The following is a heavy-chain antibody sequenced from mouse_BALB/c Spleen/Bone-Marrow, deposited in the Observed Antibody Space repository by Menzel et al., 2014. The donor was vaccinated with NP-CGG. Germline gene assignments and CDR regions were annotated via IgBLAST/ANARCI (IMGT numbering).Heavy chain of an antibody. V-gene: IGHV1-87*01. CDR3: AAYYGSSYWAMDY. Sequence: VKLQESGAELARPGASVNLSCKASGYTFTSYWMQWVKQRPGQGLEWIGAIYPGDGDTIYTQKFKGKATLTADKSSSTAYMQLSSLASEDSAVYYCAAYYGSSYWAMDYWGQGTSVTVSS. CDR1: GYTFTSYW. CDR2: IYPGDGDT. J-gene: IGHJ4*01. D-gene: IGHD1-1*01.